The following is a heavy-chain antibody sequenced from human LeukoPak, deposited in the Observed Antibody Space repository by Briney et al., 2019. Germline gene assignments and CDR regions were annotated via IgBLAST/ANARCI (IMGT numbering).Heavy chain of an antibody. CDR1: GGSFSGYY. V-gene: IGHV4-34*01. Sequence: SETLSLTCAVYGGSFSGYYWSWIRQPPGKGLEWIGEIKHSGSTNYNPSLKSRVTISVDTSKNQFSLKLSSVTAADTAVYYCARGRPYYDILTGYYPLDYWGQGTLVTVSS. D-gene: IGHD3-9*01. CDR2: IKHSGST. J-gene: IGHJ4*02. CDR3: ARGRPYYDILTGYYPLDY.